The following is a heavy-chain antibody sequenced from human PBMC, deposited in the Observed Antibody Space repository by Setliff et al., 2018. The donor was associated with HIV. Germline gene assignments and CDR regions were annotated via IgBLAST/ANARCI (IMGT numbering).Heavy chain of an antibody. Sequence: GGSLRLSCEASGFTFSRHWMSWVRRAPGKGLEWVANIKPDGSEKYYVDSVKGRFTISRDNAKNSLSLQMNSLRAEDTAVYYCARASAQGYSDYESPFDYWGQGTLVTVSS. CDR3: ARASAQGYSDYESPFDY. D-gene: IGHD5-12*01. V-gene: IGHV3-7*01. J-gene: IGHJ4*02. CDR1: GFTFSRHW. CDR2: IKPDGSEK.